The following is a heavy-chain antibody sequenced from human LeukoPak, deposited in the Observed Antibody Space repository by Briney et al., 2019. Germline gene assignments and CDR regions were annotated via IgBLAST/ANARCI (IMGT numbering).Heavy chain of an antibody. V-gene: IGHV3-53*01. D-gene: IGHD3-10*01. CDR3: ARDPVLLWFGESNYYMDV. CDR1: GFTVSSNY. J-gene: IGHJ6*03. CDR2: IYSGGST. Sequence: GGSLRLSCAASGFTVSSNYMSWVRQAPGKGLEWVSVIYSGGSTYYADSVKGRFTISRDNAKNSLYLQMNSLRAEDTAVYYCARDPVLLWFGESNYYMDVWGKGTTVTVSS.